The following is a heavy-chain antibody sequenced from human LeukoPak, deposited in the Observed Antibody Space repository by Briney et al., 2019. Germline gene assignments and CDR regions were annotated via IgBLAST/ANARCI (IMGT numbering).Heavy chain of an antibody. V-gene: IGHV3-23*01. CDR3: ANTQYYYGSGPFFDY. Sequence: RGSLRLSCAASGFTFSSYAMSWVRQAPGKGLEWVSAISGSGGSTYYADSVKGRFTISRDNSKNTLYLQMNSLRAEDTAVYYCANTQYYYGSGPFFDYWGQGTLVTVSS. CDR1: GFTFSSYA. J-gene: IGHJ4*02. D-gene: IGHD3-10*01. CDR2: ISGSGGST.